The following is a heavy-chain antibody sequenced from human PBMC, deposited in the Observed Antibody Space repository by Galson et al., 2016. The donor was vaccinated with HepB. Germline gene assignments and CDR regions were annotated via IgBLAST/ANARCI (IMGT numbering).Heavy chain of an antibody. D-gene: IGHD6-19*01. V-gene: IGHV3-43*01. Sequence: SLRLSCAVSGITVNDYTIHWVRQAPGKGLEWVPLFSWDGTTTYYQDSVKGRIIISRDSSKNSLSLQMHSLRTEDTTSYYCAKAKSSGWLRDAFDVWGRGKRVTVS. CDR2: FSWDGTTT. CDR1: GITVNDYT. J-gene: IGHJ3*01. CDR3: AKAKSSGWLRDAFDV.